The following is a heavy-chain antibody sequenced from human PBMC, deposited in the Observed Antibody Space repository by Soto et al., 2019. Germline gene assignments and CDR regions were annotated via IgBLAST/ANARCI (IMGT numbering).Heavy chain of an antibody. CDR3: AKISPGGDRFDM. J-gene: IGHJ3*02. D-gene: IGHD3-16*01. CDR2: INADGGST. Sequence: PGGSLRLSCAASGFTFSSYAMSWVRQPPGKGLEWVSGINADGGSTYYRDSVKGRFIISRDNSKNTLYLQMNSLRGEDTALYYCAKISPGGDRFDMWGQGTMVTVSS. CDR1: GFTFSSYA. V-gene: IGHV3-23*01.